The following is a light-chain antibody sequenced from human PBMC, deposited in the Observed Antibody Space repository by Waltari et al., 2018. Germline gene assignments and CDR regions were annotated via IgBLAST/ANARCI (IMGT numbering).Light chain of an antibody. Sequence: QSVLTQPPSASGTPGQRVTLSCSGSSSNIGSNYVYWYPQLPGTAPKLLIYRNNPRPSGVPGRFSGSKSGTSASLAISGLRSEDEADYYCAAWDDSLSGVVFGGGTKLTVL. CDR2: RNN. J-gene: IGLJ2*01. V-gene: IGLV1-47*01. CDR3: AAWDDSLSGVV. CDR1: SSNIGSNY.